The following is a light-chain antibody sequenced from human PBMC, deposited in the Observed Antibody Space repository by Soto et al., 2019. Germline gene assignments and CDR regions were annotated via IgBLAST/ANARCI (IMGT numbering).Light chain of an antibody. Sequence: QAVVTQEPSLTVSPGGTVTLTCGSSTGTVTSGHYPYWFQQKPGQAPRTLIYDTDNKHSWTPARFSASLLGGKAALTLSGAQPEDEGEYYCLLSFGGARVFGGGTQLTVL. CDR1: TGTVTSGHY. V-gene: IGLV7-46*01. CDR2: DTD. J-gene: IGLJ3*02. CDR3: LLSFGGARV.